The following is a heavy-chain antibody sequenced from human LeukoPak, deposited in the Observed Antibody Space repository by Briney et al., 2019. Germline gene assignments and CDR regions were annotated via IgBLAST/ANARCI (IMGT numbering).Heavy chain of an antibody. CDR1: GGSISSYY. V-gene: IGHV4-59*01. Sequence: PSETLSLTCTVSGGSISSYYWSWIRQPPGKGLEWIGYIYYSGSTNYNPSLKSRVTISVDTSKNQFSLKLSSVTAADTAVYYCARYRFTMFGVVAFDIWAKGTRVTVS. CDR2: IYYSGST. J-gene: IGHJ3*02. CDR3: ARYRFTMFGVVAFDI. D-gene: IGHD3-10*02.